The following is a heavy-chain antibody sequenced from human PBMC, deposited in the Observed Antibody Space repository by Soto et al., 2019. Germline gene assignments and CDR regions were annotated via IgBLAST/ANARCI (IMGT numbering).Heavy chain of an antibody. J-gene: IGHJ5*02. D-gene: IGHD3-3*01. CDR1: GYTFTSYG. V-gene: IGHV1-18*01. CDR2: ISAYNGNT. Sequence: ASVKVSCEASGYTFTSYGISWVRQAPGQGLEWMGWISAYNGNTNYAQKLQGRVTMTTDTSISTAYKELSSLRSEDTAVYYCARTIFGVVITHYNWFDPWGQGTLVTVS. CDR3: ARTIFGVVITHYNWFDP.